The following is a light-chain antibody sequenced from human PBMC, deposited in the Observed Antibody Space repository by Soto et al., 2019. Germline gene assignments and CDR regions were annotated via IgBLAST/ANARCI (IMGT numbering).Light chain of an antibody. CDR1: RSVGAS. CDR2: RIS. Sequence: TQSPYFLSVTPGERASLSCRASRSVGASLAWYQQKPGQAPRLLFYRISTRATGIPARFSGSGSGTEFTLTINSLQSEDFAVYYCQQHYQWPITFGQGTRLEIK. J-gene: IGKJ5*01. V-gene: IGKV3D-15*01. CDR3: QQHYQWPIT.